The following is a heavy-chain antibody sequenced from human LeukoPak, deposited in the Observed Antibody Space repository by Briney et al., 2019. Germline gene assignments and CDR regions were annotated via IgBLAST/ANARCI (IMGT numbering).Heavy chain of an antibody. CDR3: ASDRRLIQGGFDF. D-gene: IGHD5-18*01. CDR2: ISNSGYT. J-gene: IGHJ4*02. V-gene: IGHV4-59*01. Sequence: PSETLSPTCTVSGSSISSSYWTWIRQVPGTGLEWIGYISNSGYTSYNPSLKSRVTISVDSSKNQFSLKMTSVTAVDTAVYYCASDRRLIQGGFDFWGQGTLATVSS. CDR1: GSSISSSY.